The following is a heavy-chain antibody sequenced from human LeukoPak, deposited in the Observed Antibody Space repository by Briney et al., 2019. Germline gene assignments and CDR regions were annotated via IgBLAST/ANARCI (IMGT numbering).Heavy chain of an antibody. CDR2: ISGSGGST. V-gene: IGHV3-23*01. CDR1: GFTFSSYA. J-gene: IGHJ5*02. D-gene: IGHD3-10*01. CDR3: AKDRRFGELLYFDP. Sequence: GGSLRLSCAASGFTFSSYAMSRVRQAPGKGLEWVSSISGSGGSTYYADSVKGRFTISRDNSKNTLYLQMNSLRAEDTAVYYCAKDRRFGELLYFDPWGQGTLVTVSS.